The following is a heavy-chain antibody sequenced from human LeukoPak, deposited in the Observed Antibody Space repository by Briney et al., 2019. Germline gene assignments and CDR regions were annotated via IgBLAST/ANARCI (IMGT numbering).Heavy chain of an antibody. CDR1: GFTFSNYA. CDR2: FSGSGGST. V-gene: IGHV3-23*01. D-gene: IGHD3-3*01. Sequence: GGSLRLSCAASGFTFSNYAMSWVRQAPGKGLEWVSTFSGSGGSTYYADSVKGRVTISRDNSKNTLYLQMNSLRAEDTAVYYCARDAYDFWSGDYYFDYWGQGTLVTVSS. CDR3: ARDAYDFWSGDYYFDY. J-gene: IGHJ4*02.